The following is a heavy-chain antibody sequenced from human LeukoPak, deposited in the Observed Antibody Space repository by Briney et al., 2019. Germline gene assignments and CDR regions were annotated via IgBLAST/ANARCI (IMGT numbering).Heavy chain of an antibody. CDR1: GGSISSSSYY. CDR3: ARLYPEHYSYGYIDAFDI. Sequence: PSETLSLTCTVSGGSISSSSYYWGWIRQPPGKGLEWIGSIYYSGSTYYNPPLKTRVTISVDTSKNPFSLKLSSVTAADTAVYYCARLYPEHYSYGYIDAFDIWGQGTMVTVSS. V-gene: IGHV4-39*07. D-gene: IGHD5-18*01. J-gene: IGHJ3*02. CDR2: IYYSGST.